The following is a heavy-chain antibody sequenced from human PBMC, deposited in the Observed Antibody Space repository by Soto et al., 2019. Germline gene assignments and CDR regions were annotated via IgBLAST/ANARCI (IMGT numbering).Heavy chain of an antibody. Sequence: GGSLRLSCAASGFTFSSYGMHWVRQAPGKGLEWVAVISYDGSNKYYADSVKGRFTISRDNSKNTLYLQMNSLRAEDTAVYYCAKGRSACTNGVCYRGIFVGNFDYWGQGTLVTVSS. V-gene: IGHV3-30*18. CDR1: GFTFSSYG. D-gene: IGHD2-8*01. CDR2: ISYDGSNK. CDR3: AKGRSACTNGVCYRGIFVGNFDY. J-gene: IGHJ4*02.